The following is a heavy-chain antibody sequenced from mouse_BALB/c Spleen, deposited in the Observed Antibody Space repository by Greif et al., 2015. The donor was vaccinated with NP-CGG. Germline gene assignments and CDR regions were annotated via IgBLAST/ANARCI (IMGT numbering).Heavy chain of an antibody. CDR3: SSYYSYSFAY. CDR2: IWSGGST. J-gene: IGHJ3*01. Sequence: VKLMESGPGLVQPSQSLSITCTVSGFSLTSYGVHWVRQSPGKGLEWLGVIWSGGSTDYNAAFISRLSISKDNSKSQVFFKMNSLQANDTAIYYCSSYYSYSFAYWGQGTLVTVSA. V-gene: IGHV2-2*02. D-gene: IGHD1-2*01. CDR1: GFSLTSYG.